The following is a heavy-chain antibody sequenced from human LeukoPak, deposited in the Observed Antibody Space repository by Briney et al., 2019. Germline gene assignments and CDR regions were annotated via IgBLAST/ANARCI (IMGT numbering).Heavy chain of an antibody. V-gene: IGHV3-23*01. CDR2: ISGDAGRT. D-gene: IGHD6-19*01. Sequence: QSGGSLRLSCAASGFIFSNHGMNWVRQAPGKGLEWVSGISGDAGRTYYADSVKGRFTISRDNAKNSLYLQMNSLRAEDTAVYYCARVRRSSSSGCVDYWGQGTLVTVSS. CDR3: ARVRRSSSSGCVDY. J-gene: IGHJ4*02. CDR1: GFIFSNHG.